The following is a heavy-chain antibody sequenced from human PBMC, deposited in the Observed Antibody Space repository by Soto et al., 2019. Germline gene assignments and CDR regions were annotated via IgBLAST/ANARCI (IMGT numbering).Heavy chain of an antibody. CDR3: ARAGHYYDSSGYAT. CDR2: ISAYNGNT. Sequence: ASVKVSCKASGYSFATSGISWVRQAPGQGLEWMGWISAYNGNTNYEQKLQDRVTMTTDTSTSTAYLELRSLRSDDTAVYYCARAGHYYDSSGYATWGQGTPVTVSS. D-gene: IGHD3-22*01. CDR1: GYSFATSG. V-gene: IGHV1-18*01. J-gene: IGHJ5*02.